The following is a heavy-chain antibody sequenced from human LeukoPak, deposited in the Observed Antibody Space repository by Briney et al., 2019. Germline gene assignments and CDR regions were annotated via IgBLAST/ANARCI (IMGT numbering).Heavy chain of an antibody. D-gene: IGHD3-10*01. J-gene: IGHJ6*03. CDR3: AKVGMVRGVIRMSLRYNYYYMDV. CDR1: GGSFRSYY. CDR2: IYTSGST. V-gene: IGHV4-4*07. Sequence: SETLSLTCTVSGGSFRSYYWSWIRQPAGKGLEWIGRIYTSGSTNYNPSLRSRVTMSVDTSKNQFSLKLSSVTAADTAVYYCAKVGMVRGVIRMSLRYNYYYMDVWGKGTTVTISS.